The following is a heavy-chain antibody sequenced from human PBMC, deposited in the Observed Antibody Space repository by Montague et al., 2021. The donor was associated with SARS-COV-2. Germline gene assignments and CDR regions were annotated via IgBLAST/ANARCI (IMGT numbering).Heavy chain of an antibody. CDR3: ARVHSVSGGWYSDAFDI. Sequence: TLSLTCTVSGGSINSGDYYWSWIRQHPGKGLEWIGFIYYSGNTNYNPSLKSRLTISVDTSKNQFSLKLSSVTAADTAVYYCARVHSVSGGWYSDAFDIWGQGTMVTVSS. CDR1: GGSINSGDYY. J-gene: IGHJ3*02. CDR2: IYYSGNT. V-gene: IGHV4-31*03. D-gene: IGHD6-19*01.